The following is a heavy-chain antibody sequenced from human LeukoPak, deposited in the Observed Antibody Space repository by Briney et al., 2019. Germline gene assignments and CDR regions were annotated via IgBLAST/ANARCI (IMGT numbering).Heavy chain of an antibody. V-gene: IGHV4-59*01. CDR2: IYYSGST. D-gene: IGHD6-6*01. Sequence: SETLSLTCTVSGGSISSYYWSWIRQPPGKGLEWIGYIYYSGSTNYNPSLKSRVTISVDTSKNQFSLKLSSVTAADTAVYYCARETDSSSSWEGWFDPWGQGTLVTVSS. CDR3: ARETDSSSSWEGWFDP. CDR1: GGSISSYY. J-gene: IGHJ5*02.